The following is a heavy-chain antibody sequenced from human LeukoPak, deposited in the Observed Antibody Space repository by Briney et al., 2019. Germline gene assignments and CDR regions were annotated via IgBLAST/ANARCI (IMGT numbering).Heavy chain of an antibody. V-gene: IGHV1-69*05. D-gene: IGHD5-18*01. CDR1: GGTFSSYA. CDR3: ARDQSTDTAMVPTGAFDI. J-gene: IGHJ3*02. CDR2: IIPIFGTA. Sequence: GASVKVSCKASGGTFSSYAISWVRQAPGQGLEWMGGIIPIFGTANYAQKFQGRVTITTDESTSTAYMELSSLRSEDTAVYYCARDQSTDTAMVPTGAFDIWGQGTMVTVSS.